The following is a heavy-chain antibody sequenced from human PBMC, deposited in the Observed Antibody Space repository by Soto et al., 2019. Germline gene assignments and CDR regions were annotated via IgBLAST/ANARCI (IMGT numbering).Heavy chain of an antibody. D-gene: IGHD3-3*01. CDR1: GYTFTSYD. CDR2: MIPNSGNT. Sequence: ASVKVSCKASGYTFTSYDINWVRQATGQGLEWMGWMIPNSGNTGYAQKFQGRLTMTRNTSISTAYMELSSLRSEDTAVYYCARVTTRGNYDFWSGYYYYYGMDVWGQGTTVTVS. J-gene: IGHJ6*02. CDR3: ARVTTRGNYDFWSGYYYYYGMDV. V-gene: IGHV1-8*01.